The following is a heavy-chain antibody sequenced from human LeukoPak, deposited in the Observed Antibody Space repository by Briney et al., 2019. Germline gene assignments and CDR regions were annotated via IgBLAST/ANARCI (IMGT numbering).Heavy chain of an antibody. CDR2: ISWNSGSI. Sequence: GGSLRLSCAASGFTFDDYAMHWVRQAPGKGLEWVSGISWNSGSIGYADSVKGRFTISRDNAKNSLYLQMNSLRAEDTAVYYCRGYSYGLDYWGQGTLVTVSS. V-gene: IGHV3-9*01. J-gene: IGHJ4*02. CDR1: GFTFDDYA. CDR3: RGYSYGLDY. D-gene: IGHD5-18*01.